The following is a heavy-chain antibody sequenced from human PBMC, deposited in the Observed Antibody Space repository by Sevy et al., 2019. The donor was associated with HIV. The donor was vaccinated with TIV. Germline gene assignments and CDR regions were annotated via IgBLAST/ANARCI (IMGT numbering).Heavy chain of an antibody. CDR2: IYYSGST. D-gene: IGHD4-17*01. CDR1: GGSISSGGYY. V-gene: IGHV4-31*03. J-gene: IGHJ4*02. Sequence: SETLSLTCTVSGGSISSGGYYWSWIRQHPGKGLEWIGYIYYSGSTYYNPSLKSRVTISVDTSKNQFSLKLSSVTAADTAVYYCARGGTVTTAFDYWGQGTLVTVSS. CDR3: ARGGTVTTAFDY.